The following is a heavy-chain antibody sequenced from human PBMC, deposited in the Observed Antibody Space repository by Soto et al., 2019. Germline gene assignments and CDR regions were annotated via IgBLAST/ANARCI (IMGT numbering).Heavy chain of an antibody. CDR1: GGSFSGYY. CDR3: ARGNMRTYYYYMDV. CDR2: INHSGST. V-gene: IGHV4-34*01. J-gene: IGHJ6*03. Sequence: SETLSLTCAVYGGSFSGYYWSWIRQPPGKGLEWIGEINHSGSTNYNPSLKSRVTISVDTSKNQFSLKLSSVTAADTAVYYCARGNMRTYYYYMDVWGKGTTVTVSS.